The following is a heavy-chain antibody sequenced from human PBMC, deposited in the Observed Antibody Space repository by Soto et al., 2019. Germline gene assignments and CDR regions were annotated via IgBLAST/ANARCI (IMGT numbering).Heavy chain of an antibody. J-gene: IGHJ4*02. CDR2: ISGSGGTT. Sequence: GGSLRLSCAASGFTFGSYSMTWVRQAPGKGLEWVSGISGSGGTTYYADSVKGRFTISRDNSKNTLYLQMNSLRAEDTAVYYCAKTLGSSWKGFDYWGQGTLVTVSS. CDR3: AKTLGSSWKGFDY. CDR1: GFTFGSYS. D-gene: IGHD6-6*01. V-gene: IGHV3-23*01.